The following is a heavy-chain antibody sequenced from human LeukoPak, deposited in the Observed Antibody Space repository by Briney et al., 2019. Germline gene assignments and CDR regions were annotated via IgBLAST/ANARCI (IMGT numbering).Heavy chain of an antibody. Sequence: GRSLRLSCAASGFTFDDYAMHWVRQAPGKGLEWVSGISWNSGSIGYADSVKGRFTNSRDNAKNSLYLQMNSLRAEDTALYYCAKSYGYYYYYGMDVWGQGTTVTVSS. CDR2: ISWNSGSI. D-gene: IGHD4-17*01. CDR1: GFTFDDYA. V-gene: IGHV3-9*01. J-gene: IGHJ6*02. CDR3: AKSYGYYYYYGMDV.